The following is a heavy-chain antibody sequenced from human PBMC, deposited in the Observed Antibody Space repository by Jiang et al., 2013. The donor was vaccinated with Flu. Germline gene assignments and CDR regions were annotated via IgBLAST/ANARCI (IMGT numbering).Heavy chain of an antibody. CDR2: MNPNSGNT. V-gene: IGHV1-8*01. CDR1: GYTFTSYD. CDR3: ARGQRSREGEYFDY. Sequence: GAEVKKPGASVKVSCKASGYTFTSYDINWVRQATGQGLEWMGWMNPNSGNTGYAQKFQGRVTMTRNTSISTAYMELSSLRSEDTAVYYCARGQRSREGEYFDYWGQGTPGHRLL. J-gene: IGHJ4*02.